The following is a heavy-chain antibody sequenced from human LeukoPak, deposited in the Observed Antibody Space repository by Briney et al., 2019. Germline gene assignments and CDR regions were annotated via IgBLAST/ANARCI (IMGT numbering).Heavy chain of an antibody. D-gene: IGHD2-2*02. V-gene: IGHV3-11*01. CDR1: GFTFSDYY. CDR3: ARELYGGAFDI. CDR2: ISSSGNTM. Sequence: GGSLRLSCAASGFTFSDYYMSWIRQAPGKGLEWVSYISSSGNTMYYVDSVKGRFTISRDNAKSSVYLQMNSLRAEDTAVYYCARELYGGAFDIWGQGTMVTVSS. J-gene: IGHJ3*02.